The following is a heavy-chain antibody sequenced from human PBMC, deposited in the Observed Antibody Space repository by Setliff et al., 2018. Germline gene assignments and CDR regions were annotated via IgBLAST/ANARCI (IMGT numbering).Heavy chain of an antibody. CDR1: GYTFTGYY. V-gene: IGHV1-8*02. J-gene: IGHJ4*02. D-gene: IGHD3-22*01. Sequence: ASVKVSCKASGYTFTGYYMHWVRQATGQGLEWMGWMNPNSGNTGYAQKFQGRVTMTEDTSTDTAYMELSSLRSEDTAVYYCAADYYDSSGYGYWGQGTLVTVS. CDR3: AADYYDSSGYGY. CDR2: MNPNSGNT.